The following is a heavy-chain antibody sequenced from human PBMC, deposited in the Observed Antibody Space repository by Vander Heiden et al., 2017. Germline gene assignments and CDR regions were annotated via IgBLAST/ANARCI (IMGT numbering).Heavy chain of an antibody. CDR3: ARARGRVPIWSAYGMDV. CDR2: IYYSGST. V-gene: IGHV4-59*08. J-gene: IGHJ6*02. Sequence: GPGLVQPSETLSLTCTVSGGSISSYYWSWIRQPPGKGLEWIGYIYYSGSTNYNTSLKSRVTISVDTSKNQFSLKLSYVTAADTAVYYCARARGRVPIWSAYGMDVWGQGTTVTVSS. CDR1: GGSISSYY. D-gene: IGHD3-3*01.